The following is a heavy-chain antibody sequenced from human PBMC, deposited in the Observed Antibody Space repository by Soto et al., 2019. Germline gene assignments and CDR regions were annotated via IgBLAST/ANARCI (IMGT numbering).Heavy chain of an antibody. V-gene: IGHV4-31*03. CDR3: ARDSSLGYCSSTSCYGTFDY. D-gene: IGHD2-2*01. J-gene: IGHJ4*02. CDR2: IYYSGST. CDR1: GCSISSGGYY. Sequence: TSETLSLTCTFSGCSISSGGYYWSWIRQHPGKGLEWIGYIYYSGSTYYNPSLKSRVTISVDTSKNQFSLKLSSVTAADTAVYYCARDSSLGYCSSTSCYGTFDYWGQGTLVTVSS.